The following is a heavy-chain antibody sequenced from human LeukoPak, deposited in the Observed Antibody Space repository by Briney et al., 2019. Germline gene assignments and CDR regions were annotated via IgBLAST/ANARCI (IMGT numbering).Heavy chain of an antibody. CDR2: INPSGGST. J-gene: IGHJ6*03. Sequence: ASVKVSCKASGYTFTSYYMHWVRQAPGQGLEWMGIINPSGGSTSYAQKFQGRVTMTRDMSTSTVYMELSSLRSEDTAVYYCASSGWSYYYYMDVWGKGTTVTVSS. CDR3: ASSGWSYYYYMDV. CDR1: GYTFTSYY. D-gene: IGHD6-19*01. V-gene: IGHV1-46*01.